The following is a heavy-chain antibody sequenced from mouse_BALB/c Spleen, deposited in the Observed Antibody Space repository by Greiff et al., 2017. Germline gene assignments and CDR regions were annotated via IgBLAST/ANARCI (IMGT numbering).Heavy chain of an antibody. CDR2: IWSGGST. Sequence: VQRVESGPGLVQPSQSLSITCTVSGFSLTSYGVHWVRQSPGKGLEWLGVIWSGGSTDYNAAFISRLSISKDNSKSQVFFKMNSLQANDTAIYYCARQAYGNPYYFDYWGQGTTLTVSS. D-gene: IGHD2-1*01. J-gene: IGHJ2*01. CDR3: ARQAYGNPYYFDY. V-gene: IGHV2-2*02. CDR1: GFSLTSYG.